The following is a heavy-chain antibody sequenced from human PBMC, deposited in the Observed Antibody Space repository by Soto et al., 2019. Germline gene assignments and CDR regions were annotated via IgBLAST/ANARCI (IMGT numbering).Heavy chain of an antibody. CDR1: GYIFTSYW. J-gene: IGHJ4*02. CDR2: IYPDDSDT. D-gene: IGHD6-6*01. V-gene: IGHV5-51*01. Sequence: PGESLKISCQGSGYIFTSYWIGWVRQLPGKGLEWMGIIYPDDSDTRYSPSFHGQVTISADKSTNTAYLQWSSLNASDNAMSYCARQLYTSSSFPAYWGQGTLVTVSS. CDR3: ARQLYTSSSFPAY.